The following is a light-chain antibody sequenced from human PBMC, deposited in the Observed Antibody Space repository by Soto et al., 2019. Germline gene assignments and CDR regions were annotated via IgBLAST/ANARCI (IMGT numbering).Light chain of an antibody. CDR1: SRDVGGNNY. Sequence: QSALTQPPSASGSPGQSVSISCTGTSRDVGGNNYVSWYQQHPGKAPKLMIYEVSKRPSGVPDRFSGSKSGNTASLTVSGLQAEDGADYFCLSYAGSTNYVFGTGTKVTV. CDR2: EVS. V-gene: IGLV2-8*01. J-gene: IGLJ1*01. CDR3: LSYAGSTNYV.